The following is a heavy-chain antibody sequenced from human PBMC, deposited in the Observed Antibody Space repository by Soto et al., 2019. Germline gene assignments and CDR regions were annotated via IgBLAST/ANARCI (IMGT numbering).Heavy chain of an antibody. V-gene: IGHV4-39*01. CDR1: GGSISSSSYY. CDR2: IYYSGST. D-gene: IGHD3-10*01. Sequence: SETLSLTCTVSGGSISSSSYYWGWIRQPPGKGLEWIGSIYYSGSTYYNPSLKSRVTISVDTSKNQFSLKLSSVTAADTAVYYCAGLLWFGELGYYYYGMDVWGQGTTVTVSS. J-gene: IGHJ6*02. CDR3: AGLLWFGELGYYYYGMDV.